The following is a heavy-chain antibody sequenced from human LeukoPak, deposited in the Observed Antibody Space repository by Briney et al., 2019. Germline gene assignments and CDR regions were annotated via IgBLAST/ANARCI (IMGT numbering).Heavy chain of an antibody. D-gene: IGHD6-19*01. CDR3: ARKVGSSGWYPY. CDR2: IKRDGSEK. CDR1: GFTFISYW. V-gene: IGHV3-7*03. Sequence: GGSLRLSCAASGFTFISYWMSWVRQAPGKGLEWVANIKRDGSEKYYVDSVKGRFTISRDKAKNSLYLQMNSLRAEDTAVYYCARKVGSSGWYPYWGQGTLVTVSS. J-gene: IGHJ4*02.